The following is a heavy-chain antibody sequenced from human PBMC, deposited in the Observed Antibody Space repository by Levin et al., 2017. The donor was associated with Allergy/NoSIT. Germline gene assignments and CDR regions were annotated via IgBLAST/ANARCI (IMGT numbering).Heavy chain of an antibody. J-gene: IGHJ3*02. D-gene: IGHD6-19*01. CDR1: GFTFSNYA. V-gene: IGHV3-23*01. CDR3: AGQGSGWFGAFDI. CDR2: ISGDSSNT. Sequence: GGSLRLSCAASGFTFSNYAMSWVRQAPGKGLEWVSSISGDSSNTYYADSVKGRFTISRDNSETTLYLQMTSLRAEDTAVYSCAGQGSGWFGAFDIWGQGTMVTVSS.